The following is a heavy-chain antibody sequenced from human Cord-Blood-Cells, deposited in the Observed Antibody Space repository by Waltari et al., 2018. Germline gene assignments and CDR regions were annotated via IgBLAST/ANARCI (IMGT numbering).Heavy chain of an antibody. V-gene: IGHV1-3*01. CDR2: INAGNGNT. Sequence: QVQLVQSGAEVKKPGASVKVSCKASGYTFTSYAMHWVRQAPGQRLEWMGWINAGNGNTKYSQKFQGRVTITRDTSASTAYMELSSLRSEDTAVYYCAREFIYSGYSPYNWFDPWGQGTLVTVSS. CDR3: AREFIYSGYSPYNWFDP. J-gene: IGHJ5*02. D-gene: IGHD5-18*01. CDR1: GYTFTSYA.